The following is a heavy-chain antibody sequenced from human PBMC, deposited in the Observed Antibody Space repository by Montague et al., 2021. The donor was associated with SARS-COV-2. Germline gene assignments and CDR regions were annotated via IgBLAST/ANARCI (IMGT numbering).Heavy chain of an antibody. CDR1: DCSINVYY. CDR3: ARYTGYPRYFDY. CDR2: MDRGTNL. V-gene: IGHV4-4*08. Sequence: SETLSLTCAVSDCSINVYYWSWIRQPPGKGLEWIGYMDRGTNLDYNPSLRSRVTISTDMSKNHFSLILTSVTAADTAVYYCARYTGYPRYFDYWGQGIMVTVSS. D-gene: IGHD1-1*01. J-gene: IGHJ4*02.